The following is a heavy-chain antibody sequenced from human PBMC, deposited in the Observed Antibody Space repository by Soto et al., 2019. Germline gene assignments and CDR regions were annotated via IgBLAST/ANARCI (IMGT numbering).Heavy chain of an antibody. J-gene: IGHJ4*02. CDR2: IYYSGST. V-gene: IGHV4-30-4*01. CDR1: GGSISSGDYY. CDR3: ARVNYYDSSGYRFDY. D-gene: IGHD3-22*01. Sequence: SETLSLTCTVSGGSISSGDYYWSWIRQPPGKGLKWIGYIYYSGSTYYNPSLKSRVTISVDTSKNQFSLKLSSVTAADTAVYYCARVNYYDSSGYRFDYWGQGTLVTVSS.